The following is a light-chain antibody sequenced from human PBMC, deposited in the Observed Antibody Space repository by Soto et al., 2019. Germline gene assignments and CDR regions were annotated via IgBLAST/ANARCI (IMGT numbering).Light chain of an antibody. V-gene: IGKV1-9*01. CDR3: QQLNSYPQT. Sequence: DIEMTQTPSFVSASLGDRVTITCQASRGISSYLAWYQQKPGKPPKLLVYSASTLQSGVPSRFSGSGSGPDFTLTISSLQPEDSATYFCQQLNSYPQTFGQGTRLEIK. CDR2: SAS. J-gene: IGKJ5*01. CDR1: RGISSY.